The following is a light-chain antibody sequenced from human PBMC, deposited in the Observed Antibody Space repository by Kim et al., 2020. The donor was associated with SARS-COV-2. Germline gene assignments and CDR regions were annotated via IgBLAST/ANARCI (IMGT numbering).Light chain of an antibody. V-gene: IGKV3-15*01. CDR3: QQYYGWPLT. Sequence: SVSPGERATLSCRASQSVSSHLAWYQQNPGQAPMLLIYDASTRATGLPARFSGSGSGTEFTLTISSLQSEDFAVYYCQQYYGWPLTFGGGTKVEIK. CDR1: QSVSSH. CDR2: DAS. J-gene: IGKJ4*01.